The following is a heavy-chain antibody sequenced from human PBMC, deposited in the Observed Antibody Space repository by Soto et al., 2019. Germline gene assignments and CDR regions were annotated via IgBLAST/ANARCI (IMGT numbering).Heavy chain of an antibody. D-gene: IGHD3-3*01. CDR1: GYNFAGYW. Sequence: PGQSLKISCKGSGYNFAGYWIAWVRQMPGKGLELMGIIYPSDSDTRYRPSFQGQVTISADKSISSAYLQWSSLRASDTAMYYCARGGVSTRTFDYWGQGTPVTVSS. CDR2: IYPSDSDT. CDR3: ARGGVSTRTFDY. J-gene: IGHJ4*02. V-gene: IGHV5-51*01.